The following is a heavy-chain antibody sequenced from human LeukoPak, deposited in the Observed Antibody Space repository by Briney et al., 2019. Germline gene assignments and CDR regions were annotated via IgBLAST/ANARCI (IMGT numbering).Heavy chain of an antibody. Sequence: GASVKVSCKASGYTFTSYGISWVRQAPGQGLEWMGWISAYNGNTNYAQKLQGRVTMTTDTSTSTAYMELRSLRSDDTAVYYCARDDCTNGVCYTVQDYWGQGTLVTVSS. CDR2: ISAYNGNT. V-gene: IGHV1-18*01. D-gene: IGHD2-8*01. CDR1: GYTFTSYG. CDR3: ARDDCTNGVCYTVQDY. J-gene: IGHJ4*02.